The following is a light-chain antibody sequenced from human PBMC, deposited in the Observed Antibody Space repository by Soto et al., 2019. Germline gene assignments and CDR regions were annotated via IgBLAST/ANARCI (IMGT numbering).Light chain of an antibody. J-gene: IGLJ1*01. CDR3: KSYAGSNTYV. CDR1: KNDIGVYDF. CDR2: EVV. V-gene: IGLV2-8*01. Sequence: QSALTQPPSASGSPGQSVTISCTGTKNDIGVYDFVSWYQHHPGKAPRLIIYEVVQRPSGVPDRFSGSKSGNTASLTVSGLQAEDEADYFCKSYAGSNTYVFVSGTKVTVL.